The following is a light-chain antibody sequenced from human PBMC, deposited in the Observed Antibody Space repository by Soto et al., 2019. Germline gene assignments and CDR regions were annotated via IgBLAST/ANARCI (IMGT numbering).Light chain of an antibody. CDR3: QNYDHWPLK. J-gene: IGKJ1*01. Sequence: EFVLTQSPGTLSFSPGERAAVSCRASQSVRSNLAWLQQKPGQAPRLLIYAASTRATGVPARFSGSGSGTDFTLTISSLQSEDFAVYYCQNYDHWPLKFGQGTKVDIK. CDR1: QSVRSN. CDR2: AAS. V-gene: IGKV3-15*01.